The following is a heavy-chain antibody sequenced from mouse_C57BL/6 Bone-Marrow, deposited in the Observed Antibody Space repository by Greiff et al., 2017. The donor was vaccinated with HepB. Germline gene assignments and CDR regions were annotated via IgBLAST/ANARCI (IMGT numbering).Heavy chain of an antibody. J-gene: IGHJ4*01. CDR1: GYTFTDYN. Sequence: VHVKQSGPELVKPGASVKIPCKASGYTFTDYNMDWVKQSHGKSLEWIGDINPNNGGTIYNQKFKGKATLTVDKSSSTAYMELRSLTSEDTAVYYCAREINTTVGDTDYAMDYWGQGTSVTVSS. CDR3: AREINTTVGDTDYAMDY. V-gene: IGHV1-18*01. D-gene: IGHD1-1*01. CDR2: INPNNGGT.